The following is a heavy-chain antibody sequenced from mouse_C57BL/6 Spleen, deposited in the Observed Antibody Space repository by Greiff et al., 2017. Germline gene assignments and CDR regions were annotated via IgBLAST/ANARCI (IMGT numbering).Heavy chain of an antibody. J-gene: IGHJ4*01. CDR1: GYTFTSYW. Sequence: QVQLQQPGAELVKPGASVKMSCKASGYTFTSYWITWVKQRPGQGLEWIGDIYPGSGSTNYNEKFKSKATLTVDTSSSTAYMQLSSLTSEDSAVYYCARRGSNFEGYYAMDYWGQGTSVTVSS. CDR3: ARRGSNFEGYYAMDY. CDR2: IYPGSGST. V-gene: IGHV1-55*01. D-gene: IGHD2-5*01.